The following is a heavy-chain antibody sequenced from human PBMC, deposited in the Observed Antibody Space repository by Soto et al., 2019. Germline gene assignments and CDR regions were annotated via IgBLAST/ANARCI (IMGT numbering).Heavy chain of an antibody. Sequence: GGSLRLSCAASGFTFSSYAMSWVRQAPGKGLEWVSAISGSGGSTYYADSVKGRFTISRDNSKNTLYLQMNSLRAEDTAVYYCAKDRYGDHRSWAEYFQHWGQGTLVTVSS. D-gene: IGHD4-17*01. J-gene: IGHJ1*01. CDR3: AKDRYGDHRSWAEYFQH. V-gene: IGHV3-23*01. CDR1: GFTFSSYA. CDR2: ISGSGGST.